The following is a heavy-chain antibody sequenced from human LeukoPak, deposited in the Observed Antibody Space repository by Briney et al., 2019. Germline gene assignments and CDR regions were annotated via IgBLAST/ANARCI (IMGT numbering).Heavy chain of an antibody. CDR3: ARGTPSSSGWLYYGMDV. CDR2: ISYDGSNK. CDR1: GFTFDDYA. D-gene: IGHD6-19*01. V-gene: IGHV3-30-3*01. J-gene: IGHJ6*02. Sequence: GGSLRLSCAASGFTFDDYAMHWVRQAPGKELEWVAVISYDGSNKYYADSVKGRFTISRDNSKNTLYLQMNSLRAEDTAVYYCARGTPSSSGWLYYGMDVWGQGTTVTVSS.